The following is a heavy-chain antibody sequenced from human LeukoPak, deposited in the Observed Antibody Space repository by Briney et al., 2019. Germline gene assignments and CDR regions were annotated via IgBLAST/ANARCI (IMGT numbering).Heavy chain of an antibody. CDR2: IYYSGST. CDR3: ASGYSGYEGYFDY. J-gene: IGHJ4*02. D-gene: IGHD5-12*01. CDR1: GGSISSGDYY. Sequence: SETLSLTCTVSGGSISSGDYYGSWIRQPPGKGLEWIGYIYYSGSTYYNPSLKSRVTISVDTSKNQFSLKLSSVTAADTAVYYCASGYSGYEGYFDYWGQGTLVTVSS. V-gene: IGHV4-30-4*01.